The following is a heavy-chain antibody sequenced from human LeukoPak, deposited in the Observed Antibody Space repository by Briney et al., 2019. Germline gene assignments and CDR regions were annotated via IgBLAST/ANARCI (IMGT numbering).Heavy chain of an antibody. CDR1: GFTFSDYY. J-gene: IGHJ4*02. CDR3: ARGHSSGWGRAYYFDY. V-gene: IGHV3-11*01. CDR2: ISSSGSTI. D-gene: IGHD6-19*01. Sequence: GGSLRLSCAASGFTFSDYYMSWIRQAPGEGLEWVSYISSSGSTIYYADSVKGRFTISRDNAKNSLYLQMNSLRAEDTAVYYCARGHSSGWGRAYYFDYWGQGTLVTVSS.